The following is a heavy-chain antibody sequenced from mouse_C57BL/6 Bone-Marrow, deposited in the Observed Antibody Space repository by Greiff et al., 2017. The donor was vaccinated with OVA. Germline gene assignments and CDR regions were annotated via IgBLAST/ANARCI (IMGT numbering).Heavy chain of an antibody. D-gene: IGHD1-1*01. CDR2: IWGVGST. J-gene: IGHJ3*01. CDR3: AKDYGSSFAY. V-gene: IGHV2-6*01. Sequence: VKLMESGPGLVAPSQRLSITCTVSGFSLTSYGVDWVRQSPGKGLEWLGVIWGVGSTNYNSALKSRLSISKDNSKSQVFLKMNSLQADDTAMYYCAKDYGSSFAYWGQGTLVTVSA. CDR1: GFSLTSYG.